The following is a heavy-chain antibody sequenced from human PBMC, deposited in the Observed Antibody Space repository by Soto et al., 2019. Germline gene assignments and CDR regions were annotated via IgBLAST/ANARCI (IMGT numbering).Heavy chain of an antibody. Sequence: SVKVSCKASVGTFSSYTISWVRQAPGQGLEWMGRIIPILGIANYAQKFQGRVTITADKSTSTAYMELSSLRSEDTAVYYCASLMSSGYYYGMDVWGQGTTVTVSS. CDR1: VGTFSSYT. CDR2: IIPILGIA. D-gene: IGHD3-10*01. CDR3: ASLMSSGYYYGMDV. J-gene: IGHJ6*02. V-gene: IGHV1-69*02.